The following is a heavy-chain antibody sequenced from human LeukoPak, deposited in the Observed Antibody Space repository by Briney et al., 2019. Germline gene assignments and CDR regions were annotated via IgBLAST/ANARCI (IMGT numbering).Heavy chain of an antibody. Sequence: ASVKVSCKASGYTFTGYYMHWVRQAPGQGLEWMGRINPNSGGTNYAQKFQGRVTMTRDTSISTAYMELSRLRSDDTAVYYCARVPLGMVSPSFDYWGQGTLVTVSS. V-gene: IGHV1-2*06. J-gene: IGHJ4*02. CDR2: INPNSGGT. D-gene: IGHD5-18*01. CDR1: GYTFTGYY. CDR3: ARVPLGMVSPSFDY.